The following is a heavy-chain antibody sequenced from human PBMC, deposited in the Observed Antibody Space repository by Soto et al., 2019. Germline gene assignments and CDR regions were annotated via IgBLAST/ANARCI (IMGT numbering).Heavy chain of an antibody. CDR2: ISSSGSTI. CDR1: GFTFSSYE. V-gene: IGHV3-48*03. J-gene: IGHJ6*02. Sequence: GALRLSCAASGFTFSSYEMNWVRQAPGKGLEWVSYISSSGSTIYYADSVKGRFTISRDNAKNSLYLQMNSLRAEDTAVYYCARGRDSSSWATYYYYYYGMDVWGQGTTVTVSS. D-gene: IGHD6-13*01. CDR3: ARGRDSSSWATYYYYYYGMDV.